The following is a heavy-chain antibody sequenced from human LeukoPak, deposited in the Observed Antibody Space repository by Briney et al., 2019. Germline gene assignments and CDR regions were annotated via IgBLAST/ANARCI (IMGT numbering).Heavy chain of an antibody. J-gene: IGHJ3*02. Sequence: ASVKVSCKASGYTFTGYYMHWVRQAPGQGLEWMGWMNPNSGGTNYAQKFQGWVTMTRDTSISTAYMELSRLRSDDTAVYYCAISDSMVRGVKENAFDIWGQGTMVTVSS. CDR2: MNPNSGGT. CDR3: AISDSMVRGVKENAFDI. CDR1: GYTFTGYY. V-gene: IGHV1-2*04. D-gene: IGHD3-10*01.